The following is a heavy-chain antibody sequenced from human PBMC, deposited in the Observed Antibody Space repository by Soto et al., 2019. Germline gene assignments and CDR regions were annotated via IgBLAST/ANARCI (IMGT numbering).Heavy chain of an antibody. J-gene: IGHJ3*02. CDR1: GFTFSSYA. CDR3: AKPSTFYSSSYIGAGAFDI. Sequence: GGSLRLSCAASGFTFSSYAMSWVRQAPGKGLEWVSAISGSGGSTYYADSVKGRFTISRDNSKNTLYLQMNSLRAEDTAVYYCAKPSTFYSSSYIGAGAFDIWGQGTMVTVSS. D-gene: IGHD6-13*01. CDR2: ISGSGGST. V-gene: IGHV3-23*01.